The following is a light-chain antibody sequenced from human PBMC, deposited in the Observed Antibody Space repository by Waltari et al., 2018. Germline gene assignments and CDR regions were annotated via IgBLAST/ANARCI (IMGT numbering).Light chain of an antibody. J-gene: IGKJ5*01. CDR2: DAS. V-gene: IGKV3-11*01. CDR3: QQRSDWPPSIT. Sequence: EVVLTQSPVPLSLSPGERATLSCRASQSVGKFLAWYQKKPGQAPRLLIYDASNRATGIPVTFSGSGSGTDFTLTISSVQPEDFALYFCQQRSDWPPSITFGQGTRLEI. CDR1: QSVGKF.